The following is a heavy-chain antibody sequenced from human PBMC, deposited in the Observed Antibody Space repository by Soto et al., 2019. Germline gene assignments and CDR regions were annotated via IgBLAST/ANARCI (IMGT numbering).Heavy chain of an antibody. CDR1: GGSISSSSYY. V-gene: IGHV4-39*01. CDR2: IYYSGST. D-gene: IGHD2-15*01. CDR3: ARQVAEAVDY. Sequence: QLQLQESGPGLVKPSETLSLTCTVSGGSISSSSYYWGWIRQPPGKGVEWIGSIYYSGSTYYNPSLKSRVTISVDTSKNQFSLKLSSVTAADTAVYYCARQVAEAVDYWGQGTLVTVSS. J-gene: IGHJ4*02.